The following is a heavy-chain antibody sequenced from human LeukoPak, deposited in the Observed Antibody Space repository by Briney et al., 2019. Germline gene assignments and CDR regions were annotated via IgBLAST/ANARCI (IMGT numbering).Heavy chain of an antibody. CDR1: GFTFSSYS. D-gene: IGHD2-21*02. Sequence: GGSLRLSCAASGFTFSSYSMNWVRQAPGKGLEWVSSISSSSSYIYYADSVKGRFTISRDNAKNSLYLQMNSLRAEDTAVYYCARVVVTATSAYYFDYWGQGTLVIVSS. CDR3: ARVVVTATSAYYFDY. J-gene: IGHJ4*02. V-gene: IGHV3-21*01. CDR2: ISSSSSYI.